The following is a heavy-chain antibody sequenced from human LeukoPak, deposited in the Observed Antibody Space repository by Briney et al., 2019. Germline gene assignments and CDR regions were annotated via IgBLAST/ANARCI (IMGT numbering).Heavy chain of an antibody. CDR2: INPNSGGT. Sequence: ASVKVSCKASGDTFAGYYMHWVRQAPGQGLEWMGWINPNSGGTNYAQKFQGRVTMTRDTSISTAYMELSRLRSDDTAVYYCARDYHSPNFDILTGYYKHWGQGTLVTVSS. D-gene: IGHD3-9*01. J-gene: IGHJ4*02. V-gene: IGHV1-2*02. CDR1: GDTFAGYY. CDR3: ARDYHSPNFDILTGYYKH.